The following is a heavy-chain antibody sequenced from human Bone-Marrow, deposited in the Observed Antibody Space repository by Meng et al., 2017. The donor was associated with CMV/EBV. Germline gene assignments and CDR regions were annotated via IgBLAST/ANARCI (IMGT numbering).Heavy chain of an antibody. CDR1: GYNFPSYG. D-gene: IGHD2-2*02. V-gene: IGHV1-18*01. CDR3: ARGCDIVVVPAAIEGYYYYGMDV. J-gene: IGHJ6*01. CDR2: ISAYNGNT. Sequence: ASVKVSCKASGYNFPSYGITWIRQAPGQGLEWMASISAYNGNTNYAQKVQGRVTVTTDTSTSIAYMELRSLRSDDTAVYYCARGCDIVVVPAAIEGYYYYGMDVWGQGTTVTVSS.